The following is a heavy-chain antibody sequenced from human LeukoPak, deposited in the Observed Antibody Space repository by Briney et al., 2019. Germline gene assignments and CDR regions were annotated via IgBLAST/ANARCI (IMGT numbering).Heavy chain of an antibody. Sequence: SVKVSCKASGGTFSSYAISWVRQAPGQGLEWMGRIIPILGIANYAQKFQGRVTITADKSTSTAYMELSSLRSEDTAVYYCARSPPREYHDYWGQGTLVTVYS. V-gene: IGHV1-69*04. J-gene: IGHJ4*02. CDR3: ARSPPREYHDY. CDR1: GGTFSSYA. D-gene: IGHD2-2*01. CDR2: IIPILGIA.